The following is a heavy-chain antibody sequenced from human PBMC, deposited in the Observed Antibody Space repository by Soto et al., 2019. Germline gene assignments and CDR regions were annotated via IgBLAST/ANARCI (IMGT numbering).Heavy chain of an antibody. D-gene: IGHD3-3*01. V-gene: IGHV3-23*01. CDR3: AKDRTYYDFWSGYSEGNWFDP. CDR1: GFTFSSYA. CDR2: ISGSGGST. J-gene: IGHJ5*02. Sequence: LRLSCAASGFTFSSYAMSWVRQAPGKGLEWVSAISGSGGSTYYADSVKGRFTISRDNSKNTLYLQMNSLRAEDTAVYYCAKDRTYYDFWSGYSEGNWFDPWGQGTLVTVSS.